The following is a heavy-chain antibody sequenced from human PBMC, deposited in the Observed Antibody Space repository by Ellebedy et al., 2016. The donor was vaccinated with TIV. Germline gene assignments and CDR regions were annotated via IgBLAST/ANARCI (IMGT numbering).Heavy chain of an antibody. D-gene: IGHD7-27*01. Sequence: PGGSLRLSCAASGFTFRSSGMNWARQAPGKGLQWVSSISGSGLSTYYADSVKGRFTISRDNSKNTVYLEMNSLRVEDTAVFYCAKSDWGPRYYGMDVWGQGTAVTGSS. V-gene: IGHV3-23*01. CDR2: ISGSGLST. J-gene: IGHJ6*02. CDR1: GFTFRSSG. CDR3: AKSDWGPRYYGMDV.